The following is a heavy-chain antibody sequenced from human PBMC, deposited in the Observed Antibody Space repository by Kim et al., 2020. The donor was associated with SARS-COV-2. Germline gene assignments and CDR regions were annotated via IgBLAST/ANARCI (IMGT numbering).Heavy chain of an antibody. D-gene: IGHD2-15*01. V-gene: IGHV4-34*01. CDR2: INHSGST. J-gene: IGHJ5*02. CDR1: GGSFSGYY. Sequence: SETLSLTCAVYGGSFSGYYWSWIRQPPGKGLEWIGEINHSGSTKYNPSLKSRVTISVDTSKNQFSLKLSSVTAADTAVYYCARGMMVVVVAATPTLWFDPWGQGTLVTVSS. CDR3: ARGMMVVVVAATPTLWFDP.